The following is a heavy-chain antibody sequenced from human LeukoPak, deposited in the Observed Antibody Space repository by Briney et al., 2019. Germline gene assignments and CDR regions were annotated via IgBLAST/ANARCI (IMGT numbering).Heavy chain of an antibody. D-gene: IGHD2-2*02. V-gene: IGHV1-24*01. Sequence: GASVKVSCKASGYTFTSYGISWVRQAPGQGLEWMGGFDPEDGETIYAQKFQGRVTMTEDTSTDTAYMELSSLRSEDTAVYYCATDCSSTSCYTLDAFDTWGQGTMVTVSS. CDR1: GYTFTSYG. CDR3: ATDCSSTSCYTLDAFDT. CDR2: FDPEDGET. J-gene: IGHJ3*02.